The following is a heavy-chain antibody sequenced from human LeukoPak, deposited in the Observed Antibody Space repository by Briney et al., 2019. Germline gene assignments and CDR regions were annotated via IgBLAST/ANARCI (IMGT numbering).Heavy chain of an antibody. D-gene: IGHD3-3*01. CDR3: VTGYYEPFDN. J-gene: IGHJ4*02. V-gene: IGHV4-59*01. CDR2: ISDTGKT. CDR1: GASLSSYY. Sequence: PSETLSLTCSVSGASLSSYYWGWIRQSPGKGLEWLGYISDTGKTEYNPSLKSRSTLSLDTSKNQFSLRLTSVTAADTAVYYCVTGYYEPFDNWGQGTLVTVSS.